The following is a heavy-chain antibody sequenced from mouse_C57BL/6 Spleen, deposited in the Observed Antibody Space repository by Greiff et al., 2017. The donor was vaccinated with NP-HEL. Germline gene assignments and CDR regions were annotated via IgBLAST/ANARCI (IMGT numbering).Heavy chain of an antibody. D-gene: IGHD1-1*01. Sequence: QVQLKDSGAELVRPGTSVKMSCKASGYTFTNYWIGWAKQRPGHGLEWIGDIYPGGGYTNYNEKFKGKATLTADKSSSTAYMQFSSLTSEDSDIYYCARGNYGSSYYFDYWGQGTTLTVSS. J-gene: IGHJ2*01. CDR3: ARGNYGSSYYFDY. CDR2: IYPGGGYT. CDR1: GYTFTNYW. V-gene: IGHV1-63*01.